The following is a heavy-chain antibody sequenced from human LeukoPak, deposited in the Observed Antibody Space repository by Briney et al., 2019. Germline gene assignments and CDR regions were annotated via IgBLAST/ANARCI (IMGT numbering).Heavy chain of an antibody. CDR2: ISSSSSYI. D-gene: IGHD3-10*01. V-gene: IGHV3-21*01. J-gene: IGHJ4*02. CDR1: GFTFSSYS. Sequence: GGPLRLSCAASGFTFSSYSMNWVRQAPGKGLEWVSSISSSSSYIYYADSVKGRFTISRDNAKNSLYLQMNSLRAEDTAVYYCAGAPAMVRGVIRYYFDYWGQGTLVTVSS. CDR3: AGAPAMVRGVIRYYFDY.